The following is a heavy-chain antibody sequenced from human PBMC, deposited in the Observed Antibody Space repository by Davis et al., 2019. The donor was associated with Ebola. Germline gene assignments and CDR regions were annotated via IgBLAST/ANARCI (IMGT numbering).Heavy chain of an antibody. J-gene: IGHJ4*02. D-gene: IGHD3-22*01. V-gene: IGHV1-18*01. Sequence: ASVKVSCKASGYTFTSYGISWVRQAPGQGLEWMGWISAYNGNTNYAQKLQGRVTMTTDTSTSTAYMELRSLRSDDTAVYYCARTITMIVPQTPVDYWGQGTLVTVSS. CDR3: ARTITMIVPQTPVDY. CDR1: GYTFTSYG. CDR2: ISAYNGNT.